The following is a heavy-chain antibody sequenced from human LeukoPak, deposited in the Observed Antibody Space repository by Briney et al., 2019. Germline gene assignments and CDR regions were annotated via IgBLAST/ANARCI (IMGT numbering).Heavy chain of an antibody. Sequence: EASVKVSCKASGYTFTGYFMHWVRQAPGQGLEWMGWINPNSGGTNYAQKFQGRVTMTRDTSISTAYMELSRLRSDDTAVYYCARNSGSYHPLDYWGQGTLVTVSS. D-gene: IGHD1-26*01. V-gene: IGHV1-2*02. CDR3: ARNSGSYHPLDY. CDR2: INPNSGGT. J-gene: IGHJ4*02. CDR1: GYTFTGYF.